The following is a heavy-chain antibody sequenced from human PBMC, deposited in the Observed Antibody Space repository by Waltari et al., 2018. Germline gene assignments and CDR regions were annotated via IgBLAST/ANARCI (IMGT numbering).Heavy chain of an antibody. Sequence: QLHLVESGGGVVPPGGSLRLSCGASGFTFSTYAIHWVRQAPGKGLEWVALISHEGGEKHYTDSVKGRFSISRDNSKNTVFLQMSGLRVEDSALYYCASDGDDYHDSNIYYPFAYWGQGTLVSVSS. J-gene: IGHJ4*02. CDR3: ASDGDDYHDSNIYYPFAY. D-gene: IGHD3-22*01. V-gene: IGHV3-30*03. CDR1: GFTFSTYA. CDR2: ISHEGGEK.